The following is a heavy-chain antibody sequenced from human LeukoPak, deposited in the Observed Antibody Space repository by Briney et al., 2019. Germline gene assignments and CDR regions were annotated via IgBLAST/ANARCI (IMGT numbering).Heavy chain of an antibody. Sequence: GGSLRLSCAVSGFTFSGFWMSWSRQAPGKRLEWVASINSDGSEGYYADVVKGRFTISRGNAKNSLYLQINSLRAEDTAVYYCARSSYSSSSSVWGQGTMVTVSS. D-gene: IGHD6-6*01. CDR1: GFTFSGFW. J-gene: IGHJ3*01. CDR2: INSDGSEG. CDR3: ARSSYSSSSSV. V-gene: IGHV3-7*03.